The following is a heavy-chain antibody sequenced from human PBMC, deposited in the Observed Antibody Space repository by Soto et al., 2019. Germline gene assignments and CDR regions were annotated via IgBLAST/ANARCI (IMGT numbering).Heavy chain of an antibody. CDR3: GREDSGNAPYYHYYLAV. J-gene: IGHJ6*03. D-gene: IGHD5-12*01. V-gene: IGHV1-18*01. CDR2: ISAYNGNT. CDR1: GYTFTSYG. Sequence: ASVKVSCKASGYTFTSYGISWVRQAPGQGLEWMGWISAYNGNTNYAQKLQGRVTMTTDTSTSTAYMELRSLRSDDTAVYYCGREDSGNAPYYHYYLAVGGKGTTVTVSS.